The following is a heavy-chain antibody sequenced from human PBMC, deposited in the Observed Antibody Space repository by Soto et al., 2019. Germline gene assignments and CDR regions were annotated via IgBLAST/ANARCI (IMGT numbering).Heavy chain of an antibody. CDR1: GDSINSADYY. Sequence: SETLSLTCTVSGDSINSADYYWSWLRQPPGKGLEWIGYIYYSRSDYYNPSLGRRATITIDTSRNQLSLNLMSVTAADTAVYYCARVVQFYDSSGYSFYYFDYWGQGALVTVSS. D-gene: IGHD3-22*01. CDR2: IYYSRSD. J-gene: IGHJ4*02. V-gene: IGHV4-30-4*01. CDR3: ARVVQFYDSSGYSFYYFDY.